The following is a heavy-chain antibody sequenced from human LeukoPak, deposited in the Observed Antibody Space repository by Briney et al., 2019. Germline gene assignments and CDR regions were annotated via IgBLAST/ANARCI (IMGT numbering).Heavy chain of an antibody. CDR1: GFTFSSYG. CDR3: AKVMGLGAAGRFYGMDF. J-gene: IGHJ6*02. Sequence: PGGSLRLSCAASGFTFSSYGMHWVRQAPGKGLEWVAVISYDGSNKYYADSVKGRFTISRDNSKNTLYLQMNSLRAEDTAVYYCAKVMGLGAAGRFYGMDFWGQGTTVTVSS. D-gene: IGHD6-13*01. V-gene: IGHV3-30*18. CDR2: ISYDGSNK.